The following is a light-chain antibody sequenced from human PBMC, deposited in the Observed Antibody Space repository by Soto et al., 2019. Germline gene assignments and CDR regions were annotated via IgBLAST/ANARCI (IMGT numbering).Light chain of an antibody. CDR3: HQYNNWPPS. V-gene: IGKV3-15*01. Sequence: ETVMTQSPATLSVSPGERATLSCRASQRVSTNLAWYQQKPGQSPRLLIYRASTRATDIPARFSGSGSGTEFTLTISSLQSEDFAVYYWHQYNNWPPSFGGGTKVEIK. CDR2: RAS. CDR1: QRVSTN. J-gene: IGKJ4*01.